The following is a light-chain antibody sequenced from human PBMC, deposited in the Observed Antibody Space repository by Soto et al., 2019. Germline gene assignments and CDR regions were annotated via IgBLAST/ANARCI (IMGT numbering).Light chain of an antibody. CDR1: SSDVGGYNY. CDR2: DAS. J-gene: IGLJ1*01. V-gene: IGLV2-11*01. CDR3: CSYAGSYTF. Sequence: QSALTHPRSVSGSPGQSVTIFCTGTSSDVGGYNYVSWYQQHPGKAPKLMIYDASKRPSGVPDRFSGSKSGNTASLTISGLQAEDEADYYCCSYAGSYTFFGTGTKVTVL.